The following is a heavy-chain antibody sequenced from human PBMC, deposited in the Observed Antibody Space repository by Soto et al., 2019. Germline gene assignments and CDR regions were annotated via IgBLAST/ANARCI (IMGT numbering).Heavy chain of an antibody. CDR2: ISSSSSYI. D-gene: IGHD2-15*01. Sequence: EVQLVESGGGLVKPGGSLRLSCAASGFTFRSYNMNWVRQAPGKGLEWVSYISSSSSYISYADSVKGRFTISRDNAKNALYLQMNSLRAEDTAVYYCARDCSGGSFYSGGTPIDSWGQGTLVTVSS. V-gene: IGHV3-21*01. CDR1: GFTFRSYN. CDR3: ARDCSGGSFYSGGTPIDS. J-gene: IGHJ4*02.